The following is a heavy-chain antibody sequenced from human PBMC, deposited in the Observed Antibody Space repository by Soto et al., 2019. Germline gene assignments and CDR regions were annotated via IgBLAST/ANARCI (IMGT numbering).Heavy chain of an antibody. CDR2: ISAYNGDT. CDR3: ARVLVATISGGCNWFDP. J-gene: IGHJ5*02. Sequence: GASVKVSCKASGYTSSTYTISWVRRAPGHGLEWMGWISAYNGDTNYAQKFQGRVTMTTDTSTSTAYMELRSLRSDDTAVYYCARVLVATISGGCNWFDPSGNGTLVTLSS. CDR1: GYTSSTYT. D-gene: IGHD5-12*01. V-gene: IGHV1-18*01.